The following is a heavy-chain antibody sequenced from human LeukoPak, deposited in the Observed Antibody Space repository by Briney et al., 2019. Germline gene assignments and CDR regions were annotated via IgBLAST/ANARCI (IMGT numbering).Heavy chain of an antibody. D-gene: IGHD3-9*01. J-gene: IGHJ3*02. Sequence: GASVKVSCKASGYTFTSYGISWLRQAPGQGLEWMGWISAYNGNTNYAQKLQGRVTMTTDTSTSTAYMELRSLRSDDTAVYYCAREGYYDILTGSSGAFDIWGQGTMVTVSS. V-gene: IGHV1-18*01. CDR2: ISAYNGNT. CDR1: GYTFTSYG. CDR3: AREGYYDILTGSSGAFDI.